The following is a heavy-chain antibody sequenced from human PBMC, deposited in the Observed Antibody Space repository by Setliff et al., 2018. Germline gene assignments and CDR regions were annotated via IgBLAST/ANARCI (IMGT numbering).Heavy chain of an antibody. CDR2: INGDGNIK. J-gene: IGHJ3*01. CDR3: ATTYSYDSRVVFDV. CDR1: GLTFTSKW. Sequence: GGSLRLSCAASGLTFTSKWMHWVRQAPGKGLVWVSRINGDGNIKHYADSVKGRFTISRDNAKNTLYLQMTSLTTEDTALYYCATTYSYDSRVVFDVWGQGTMVTVSS. D-gene: IGHD3-22*01. V-gene: IGHV3-74*01.